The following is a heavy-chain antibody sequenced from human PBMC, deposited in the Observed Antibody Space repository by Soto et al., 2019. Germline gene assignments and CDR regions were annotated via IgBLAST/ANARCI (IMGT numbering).Heavy chain of an antibody. J-gene: IGHJ6*04. CDR3: AREGRRFLVLEV. Sequence: EVKLLESGGDLVQPGGSLRLSCAASGFTFNNYAMNWVRQAPGKGLEWVSSVSGNGGSTKYADSVKGRFTISRDNSKNTVSLQMSSLRGDDTAVYYCAREGRRFLVLEVWGKGATVTVSS. CDR2: VSGNGGST. D-gene: IGHD3-3*01. V-gene: IGHV3-23*01. CDR1: GFTFNNYA.